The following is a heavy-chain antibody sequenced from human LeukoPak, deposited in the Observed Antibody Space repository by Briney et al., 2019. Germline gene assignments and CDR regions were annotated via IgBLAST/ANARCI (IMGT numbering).Heavy chain of an antibody. CDR3: AKDGGYVSGFDY. Sequence: GGSLRLSCAASGFTFSSYAMHWVRQAPGKGLEWVAVISYGGSNKYYADSVKGRFTISRDNSKNTLYLQMNSLRAEDTAVYYCAKDGGYVSGFDYWGQGTLVTVSS. CDR2: ISYGGSNK. J-gene: IGHJ4*02. D-gene: IGHD5-12*01. CDR1: GFTFSSYA. V-gene: IGHV3-30-3*01.